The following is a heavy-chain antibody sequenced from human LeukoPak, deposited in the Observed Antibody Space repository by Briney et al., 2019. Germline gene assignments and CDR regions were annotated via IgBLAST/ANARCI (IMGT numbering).Heavy chain of an antibody. V-gene: IGHV1-18*01. J-gene: IGHJ4*02. D-gene: IGHD6-19*01. CDR2: ISAYNGNT. CDR3: ARAVAADWYFDY. Sequence: ASVKVSCKASGGTFSSYAISWVRQAPGQGLEWMGWISAYNGNTNYAQKLQGRVTMTTDTSTSTAYMELRSLRSDDTAVYYCARAVAADWYFDYWGQGTLVTVSS. CDR1: GGTFSSYA.